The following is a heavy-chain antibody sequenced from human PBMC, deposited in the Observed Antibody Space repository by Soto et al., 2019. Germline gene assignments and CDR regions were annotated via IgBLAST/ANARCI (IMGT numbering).Heavy chain of an antibody. J-gene: IGHJ5*02. D-gene: IGHD6-13*01. V-gene: IGHV4-4*02. CDR3: ARDRRIAAAGRINRFDP. Sequence: SETLSLTCAFSVVSISSSNWWSWVRQPPGKGLEWIGEIYHSGSTNYNPSLKSRVTISVDKSKNQFSLKLSSVTAADTAVYYCARDRRIAAAGRINRFDPWGQRTRVTVS. CDR1: VVSISSSNW. CDR2: IYHSGST.